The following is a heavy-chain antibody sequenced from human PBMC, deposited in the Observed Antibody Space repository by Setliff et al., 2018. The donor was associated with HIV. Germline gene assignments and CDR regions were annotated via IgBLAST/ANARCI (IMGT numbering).Heavy chain of an antibody. CDR3: ARADRDSGPVDYFFDV. D-gene: IGHD4-17*01. V-gene: IGHV1-8*01. J-gene: IGHJ2*01. CDR1: GYTFISFD. CDR2: MNPASGST. Sequence: GASVKVSCKASGYTFISFDINWVRQATGQGPEWMGWMNPASGSTGYAQKFQGRVTMTRNASINTAYMELNSLTFDDTAMYYCARADRDSGPVDYFFDVWGRGTLVTVSS.